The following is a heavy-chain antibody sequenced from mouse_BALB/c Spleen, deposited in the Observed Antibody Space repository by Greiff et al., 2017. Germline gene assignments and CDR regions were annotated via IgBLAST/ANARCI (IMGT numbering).Heavy chain of an antibody. CDR2: ISTYYGDA. CDR1: GYTFTDYA. Sequence: VKLVESGAELVRPGVSVKISCKGSGYTFTDYAMHWVKQSHAKSLEWIGVISTYYGDASYNQKFKGKATMTVDKSSSTAYMELARLTSEDSAIYYCARAHYGNCDYWGQGTTLTVSS. D-gene: IGHD2-1*01. V-gene: IGHV1S137*01. J-gene: IGHJ2*01. CDR3: ARAHYGNCDY.